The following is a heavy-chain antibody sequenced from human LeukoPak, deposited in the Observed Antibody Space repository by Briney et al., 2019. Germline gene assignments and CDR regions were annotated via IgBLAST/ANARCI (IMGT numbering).Heavy chain of an antibody. D-gene: IGHD3-22*01. V-gene: IGHV1-69*05. J-gene: IGHJ4*02. Sequence: GASVKVSCKASGGTFSSYAISWVRQAPGQGLEWMGGIIPIFGTANYAQKFQGRVTITTDESTSTAYMELSSLRSDDTAVYYCARAPRQYYYDSSGYHYWGQGTLVTVSS. CDR2: IIPIFGTA. CDR1: GGTFSSYA. CDR3: ARAPRQYYYDSSGYHY.